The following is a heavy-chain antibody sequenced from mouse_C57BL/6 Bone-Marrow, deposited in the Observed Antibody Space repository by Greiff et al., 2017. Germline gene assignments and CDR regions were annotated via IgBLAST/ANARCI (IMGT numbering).Heavy chain of an antibody. CDR3: TSLSRYFDV. Sequence: VQLQESGAELVRPGASVKLSCTASGFNIKDDYMHWVKQRPEQGLEWIGWIDPENGDTEYASKFQGKATITADTSSNTTYLPLRSLADEDTAVCYCTSLSRYFDVWGTGTTVTVSS. CDR1: GFNIKDDY. J-gene: IGHJ1*03. CDR2: IDPENGDT. V-gene: IGHV14-4*01. D-gene: IGHD1-1*01.